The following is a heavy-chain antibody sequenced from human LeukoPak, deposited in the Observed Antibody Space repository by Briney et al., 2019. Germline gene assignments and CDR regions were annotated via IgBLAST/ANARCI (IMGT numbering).Heavy chain of an antibody. D-gene: IGHD5-24*01. Sequence: GGSLRLSWAASGFTFSDHYMDWVRQAPGKGLEGVGRSRNKANSYTTQYAPSVKGRFIVPRDDSQTSLYLQMNSLQTEDTAMYYCARGLNSFDIWGQGTIVSVSS. CDR3: ARGLNSFDI. V-gene: IGHV3-72*01. CDR1: GFTFSDHY. J-gene: IGHJ3*02. CDR2: SRNKANSYTT.